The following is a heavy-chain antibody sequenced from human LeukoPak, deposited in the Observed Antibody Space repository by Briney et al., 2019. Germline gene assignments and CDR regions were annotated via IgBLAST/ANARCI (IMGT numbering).Heavy chain of an antibody. J-gene: IGHJ4*01. V-gene: IGHV3-7*01. Sequence: GGSLRLSCAVSGFTFSDYWMNWVRQAPGKGLEWVASIRQDGGETSYVDSVKGRFTISRDNTKNSLYLQMISLRAEDTAVYYCVRDGTAPALSFDLWGQGTLVTVSS. D-gene: IGHD1/OR15-1a*01. CDR1: GFTFSDYW. CDR3: VRDGTAPALSFDL. CDR2: IRQDGGET.